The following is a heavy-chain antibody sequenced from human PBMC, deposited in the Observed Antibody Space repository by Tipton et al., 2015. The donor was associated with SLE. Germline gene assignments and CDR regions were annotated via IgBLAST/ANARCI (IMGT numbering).Heavy chain of an antibody. D-gene: IGHD1-26*01. CDR2: ICYDGNT. CDR3: GRSGGYRIHR. J-gene: IGHJ1*01. Sequence: TLSLTCVVSGGSFSGYCWSWIRQPPGKGLEWIGSICYDGNTNYNPSLKSRVTISVDTSRSQFSLKLSSVTATDTAVYYCGRSGGYRIHRWGQGTLVTVSS. V-gene: IGHV4-34*01. CDR1: GGSFSGYC.